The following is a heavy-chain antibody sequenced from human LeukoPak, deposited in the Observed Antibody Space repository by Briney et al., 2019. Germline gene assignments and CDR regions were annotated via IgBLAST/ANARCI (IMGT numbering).Heavy chain of an antibody. V-gene: IGHV4-34*01. CDR2: INHSGST. D-gene: IGHD7-27*01. CDR1: GGSFSGYY. CDR3: VRGAELGIAFDY. Sequence: SETLSLTCAVYGGSFSGYYWSWIRQPPGKGLEWIGEINHSGSTNYNPSLKSRVTISVDTSKNQFSLKLSSVTAADTAVYYCVRGAELGIAFDYWGQGTLVTVSS. J-gene: IGHJ4*02.